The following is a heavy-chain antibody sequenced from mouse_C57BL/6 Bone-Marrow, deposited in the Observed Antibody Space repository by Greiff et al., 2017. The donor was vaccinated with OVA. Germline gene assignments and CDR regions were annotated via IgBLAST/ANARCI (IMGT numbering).Heavy chain of an antibody. J-gene: IGHJ1*03. CDR3: ARDAGDYDGGPWYVDV. V-gene: IGHV7-1*01. CDR2: SRNKANDYTT. CDR1: GFTFSDFY. D-gene: IGHD2-4*01. Sequence: EVKLMESGGGLVQSGRSLRLSCATSGFTFSDFYMEWVRQAPGKGLEWIAASRNKANDYTTEYSASVKGRFIVSRDTSQSILYLQMNALRAEDTAIYYWARDAGDYDGGPWYVDVWGTGTTVTVS.